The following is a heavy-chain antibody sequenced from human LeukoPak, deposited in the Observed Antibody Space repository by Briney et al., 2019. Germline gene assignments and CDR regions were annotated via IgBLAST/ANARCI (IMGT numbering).Heavy chain of an antibody. Sequence: SETLSLTCAVYGGSFSGYYWSWIRQPPGKGLEWIGEINHSGSTNYNPSLKSRVTISVDTSKNQFSLKLSSVTAADTAVYYCARGPTREPIYYFDYWGQGTLVTVSS. CDR2: INHSGST. CDR1: GGSFSGYY. D-gene: IGHD1-26*01. J-gene: IGHJ4*02. CDR3: ARGPTREPIYYFDY. V-gene: IGHV4-34*01.